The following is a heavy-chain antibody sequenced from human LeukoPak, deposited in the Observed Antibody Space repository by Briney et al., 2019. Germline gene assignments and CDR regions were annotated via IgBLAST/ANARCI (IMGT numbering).Heavy chain of an antibody. CDR2: ISYDVGKK. D-gene: IGHD3-22*01. V-gene: IGHV3-30*18. Sequence: GGSLRLSCAASGFTFSSYGMHWVRQAPGKGLEWVAVISYDVGKKYYADSVKGRFTISRDNSKNTLYLQMNSLRAGDTAVYYCAKDDYYDTSGYRDWGQETLVTVSS. J-gene: IGHJ4*02. CDR1: GFTFSSYG. CDR3: AKDDYYDTSGYRD.